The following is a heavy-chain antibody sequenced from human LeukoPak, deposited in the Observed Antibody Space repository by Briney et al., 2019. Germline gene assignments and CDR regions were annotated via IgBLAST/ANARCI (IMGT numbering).Heavy chain of an antibody. CDR2: IIPILGIA. D-gene: IGHD3-10*01. CDR3: ARDPGNYGSGSYRTKKWFDP. CDR1: GGTFSSYA. J-gene: IGHJ5*02. V-gene: IGHV1-69*04. Sequence: SVKVSCKASGGTFSSYAISWVRQAPGQGLEWMGRIIPILGIANYAQKFQGRVTITADKSTSTAYMELSSLRSEDTAVYYCARDPGNYGSGSYRTKKWFDPWGQGTLVTVSS.